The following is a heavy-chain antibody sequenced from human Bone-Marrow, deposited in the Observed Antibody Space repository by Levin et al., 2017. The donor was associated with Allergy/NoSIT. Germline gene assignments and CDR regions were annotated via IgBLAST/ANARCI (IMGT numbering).Heavy chain of an antibody. CDR3: ARAGRGDYVWGSYRSDYNWFDP. D-gene: IGHD3-16*02. J-gene: IGHJ5*02. V-gene: IGHV1-69*02. CDR1: GGTFSSYT. Sequence: KISCKASGGTFSSYTISWVRQAPGQGLEWMGRIIPILGIANYAQKFQGRVTITADKSTSTAYMELSSLRSEDTAVYYCARAGRGDYVWGSYRSDYNWFDPWGQGTLVTVSS. CDR2: IIPILGIA.